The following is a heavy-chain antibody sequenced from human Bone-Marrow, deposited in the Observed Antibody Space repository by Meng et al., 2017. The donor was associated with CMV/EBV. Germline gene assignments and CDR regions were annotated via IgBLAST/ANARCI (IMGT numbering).Heavy chain of an antibody. D-gene: IGHD3/OR15-3a*01. V-gene: IGHV3-NL1*01. J-gene: IGHJ6*02. CDR1: GFTFSSYG. CDR2: IYSGGST. Sequence: GGSLRLSCAASGFTFSSYGMHWVRQAPGKGLEWVSVIYSGGSTYYADSVKGRFTISRDNSKDTLYLHMNSLRPEDTAVYYCARAIESGGALDYNFFGMDVWGQGTAVTVSS. CDR3: ARAIESGGALDYNFFGMDV.